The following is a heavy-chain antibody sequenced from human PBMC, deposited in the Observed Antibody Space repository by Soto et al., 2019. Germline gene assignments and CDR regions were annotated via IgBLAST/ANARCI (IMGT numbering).Heavy chain of an antibody. V-gene: IGHV1-3*01. J-gene: IGHJ4*02. CDR1: GYTFTSYA. CDR3: ARGSGYYYWDDY. Sequence: ASVKVSCKASGYTFTSYAMHWVRQAPGQRLEWMGWINAGNGNTKYSQKYKGRVTITRDTSASTAYMKLSSLRSEDTAVYYCARGSGYYYWDDYWGQGTLVTVSS. CDR2: INAGNGNT. D-gene: IGHD3-22*01.